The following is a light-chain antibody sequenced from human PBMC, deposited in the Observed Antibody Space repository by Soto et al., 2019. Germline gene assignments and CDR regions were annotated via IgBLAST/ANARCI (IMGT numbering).Light chain of an antibody. CDR3: QQYESHPIT. CDR1: QGISIW. V-gene: IGKV1D-16*01. J-gene: IGKJ5*01. Sequence: DIQMTQSPSSLSASVGDRVTITCRASQGISIWLAWYQQKPDKAPKSLIYAVSSLQSGVPSRFSGSGSGTDFTLTISSLQPEDFATYYCQQYESHPITFGQGTRLEIK. CDR2: AVS.